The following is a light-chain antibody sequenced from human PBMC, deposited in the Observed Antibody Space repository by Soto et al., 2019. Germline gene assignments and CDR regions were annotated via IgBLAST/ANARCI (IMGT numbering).Light chain of an antibody. CDR2: DVS. CDR1: NSDVGAYNY. Sequence: QSALTQPASVSGSPGQSITISCTGTNSDVGAYNYVSWYQHHPGKAPKLMISDVSNRPSGVSNRFSGSKSGNTASLTISGFQAEDEAYYYCSSYTPISTRVFGGGTKLTVL. CDR3: SSYTPISTRV. V-gene: IGLV2-14*03. J-gene: IGLJ2*01.